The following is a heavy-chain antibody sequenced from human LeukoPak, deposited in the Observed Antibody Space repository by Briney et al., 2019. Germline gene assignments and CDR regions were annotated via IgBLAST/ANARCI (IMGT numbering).Heavy chain of an antibody. V-gene: IGHV4-34*01. J-gene: IGHJ6*02. CDR2: INHSGST. CDR1: GGSFSGYY. Sequence: PSETLSLTCAVYGGSFSGYYWSWIRQPPGKGLEWIGEINHSGSTNYNPSLKSRVTISVDTSKNQFSLKLSSVTAADTAVYYCARVAPITIFGVVIGWPQNYYYYGMDVWGQGTTVTVSS. D-gene: IGHD3-3*01. CDR3: ARVAPITIFGVVIGWPQNYYYYGMDV.